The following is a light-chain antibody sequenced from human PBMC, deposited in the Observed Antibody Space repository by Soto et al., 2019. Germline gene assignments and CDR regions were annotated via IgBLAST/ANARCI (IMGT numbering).Light chain of an antibody. CDR3: TSYTSSITYV. J-gene: IGLJ1*01. Sequence: QSALTQPASLSGSPGQSITLSCTGTSSDVGGYNFVSWYQHHPGKAPKLIIYDVTNRPSGISNRFSGSKSGNTASLTISGLQAEDEADYYCTSYTSSITYVFGTGTKVTVL. CDR2: DVT. V-gene: IGLV2-14*03. CDR1: SSDVGGYNF.